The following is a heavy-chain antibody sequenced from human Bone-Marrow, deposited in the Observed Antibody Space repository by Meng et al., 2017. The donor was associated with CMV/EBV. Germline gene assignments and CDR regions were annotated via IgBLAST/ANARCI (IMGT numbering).Heavy chain of an antibody. Sequence: ASVKVSCKASGYTFTSYYMHWVRQAPGQGLEWMGIINPSGGSTSYAQKFQGRVTMTRDTSTSTVYRELSSLRAEDTAVYYCARVYCSSTSCHRYYGMDFGGQGPTDTVSS. CDR1: GYTFTSYY. V-gene: IGHV1-46*03. J-gene: IGHJ6*02. CDR2: INPSGGST. CDR3: ARVYCSSTSCHRYYGMDF. D-gene: IGHD2-2*01.